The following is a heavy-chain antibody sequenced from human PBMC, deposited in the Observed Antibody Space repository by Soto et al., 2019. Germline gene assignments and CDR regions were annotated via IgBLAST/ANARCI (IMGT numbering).Heavy chain of an antibody. J-gene: IGHJ4*02. V-gene: IGHV4-30-2*01. CDR2: IYHSGST. CDR1: GGSISSGGYS. Sequence: SETLSLTCAVSGGSISSGGYSWSWIRQPPGKGLEWIGYIYHSGSTNYNPSLKSRVTISVDTSKNQFSLKLSSVTAADTAVYFCARLSYYYDSSGYYGFDYWGQGTLVTVSS. CDR3: ARLSYYYDSSGYYGFDY. D-gene: IGHD3-22*01.